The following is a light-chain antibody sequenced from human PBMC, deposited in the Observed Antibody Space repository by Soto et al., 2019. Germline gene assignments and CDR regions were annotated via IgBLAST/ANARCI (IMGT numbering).Light chain of an antibody. Sequence: DIQMPPSPSTLSASFCVNVTITDRASQNINVWIAWYQQKAGKAPKLLIYKASRLESGVPSRFSGSGSETEFTLTISGLQPGDSATYYCQQYNSYSPTFGQGTKVDIK. CDR2: KAS. CDR3: QQYNSYSPT. J-gene: IGKJ1*01. CDR1: QNINVW. V-gene: IGKV1-5*03.